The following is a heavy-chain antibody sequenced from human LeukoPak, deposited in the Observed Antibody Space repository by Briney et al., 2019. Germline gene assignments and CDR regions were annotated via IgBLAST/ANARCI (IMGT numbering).Heavy chain of an antibody. D-gene: IGHD4-23*01. J-gene: IGHJ4*02. CDR3: ARVGVDDSGNILKYFFDY. Sequence: SETLSLTCSVSGGSISSYFLSWIRQPAGKGLEWIGRIHSGTTTYNPSLKSRVTMSLDTSKNQVSLTLRSVTAADTALYYCARVGVDDSGNILKYFFDYWGQGTLVTVSS. CDR2: IHSGTT. V-gene: IGHV4-4*07. CDR1: GGSISSYF.